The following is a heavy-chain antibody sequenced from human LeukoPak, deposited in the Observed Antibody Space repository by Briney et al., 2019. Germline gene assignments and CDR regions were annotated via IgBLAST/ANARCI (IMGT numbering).Heavy chain of an antibody. CDR2: ISGSGGST. J-gene: IGHJ4*02. CDR1: GFTFSSYA. CDR3: AKRCWNYYDSSGYYVRDYYFDY. V-gene: IGHV3-23*01. D-gene: IGHD3-22*01. Sequence: TGGSLRLSCAASGFTFSSYAMSWVRQAPGKGLEWVSAISGSGGSTYYADSVKGRFTISRDNSKNTLYLQMNSLRAEDTAVYYCAKRCWNYYDSSGYYVRDYYFDYWGQGTLVTVSS.